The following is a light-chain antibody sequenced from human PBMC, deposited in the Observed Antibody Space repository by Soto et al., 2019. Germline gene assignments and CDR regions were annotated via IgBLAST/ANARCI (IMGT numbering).Light chain of an antibody. CDR1: QSVSSSY. CDR2: GAS. V-gene: IGKV3-20*01. J-gene: IGKJ1*01. Sequence: IVLTQSPGTLSLSPGERATLSCRASQSVSSSYLAWYQQKPGQAPRLLIYGASSRATGIPDRFSGSGSGTDFTLTISRLEPEDFAVYYCQQYGTSPPGTFGQGTTVDIK. CDR3: QQYGTSPPGT.